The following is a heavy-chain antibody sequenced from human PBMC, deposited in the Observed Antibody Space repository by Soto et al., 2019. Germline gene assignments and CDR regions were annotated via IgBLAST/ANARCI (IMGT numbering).Heavy chain of an antibody. Sequence: ASVKVSCKVSGYTLNELSVHWVLQAPVKGLEYMGGFDPENGEVFYAQRFQGRVTMTEDTSTDTAYMELSTLRSEDTAVYYCARSVATPGTNIDFWGQGTLVTVSS. D-gene: IGHD6-13*01. J-gene: IGHJ4*02. CDR1: GYTLNELS. CDR2: FDPENGEV. V-gene: IGHV1-24*01. CDR3: ARSVATPGTNIDF.